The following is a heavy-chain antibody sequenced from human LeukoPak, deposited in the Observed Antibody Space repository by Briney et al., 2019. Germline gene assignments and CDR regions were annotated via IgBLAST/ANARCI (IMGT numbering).Heavy chain of an antibody. Sequence: SETLSLTCAVYGGSFSGYYWSWIRQPPGKGLEWIGEINHSGSTNYNPSLKSRVTISVDTSKNQFSLKLSSVTAADTAVYYCARDDYGSGSYDYWGQGTLVTVSS. CDR1: GGSFSGYY. V-gene: IGHV4-34*01. CDR2: INHSGST. J-gene: IGHJ4*02. D-gene: IGHD3-10*01. CDR3: ARDDYGSGSYDY.